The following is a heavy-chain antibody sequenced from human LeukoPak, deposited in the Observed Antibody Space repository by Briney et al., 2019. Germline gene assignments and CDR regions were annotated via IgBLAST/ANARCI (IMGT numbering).Heavy chain of an antibody. J-gene: IGHJ4*02. D-gene: IGHD2-2*01. CDR3: AKDLGYCSSTSCRDFDY. CDR2: IRYDGSNK. V-gene: IGHV3-30*02. CDR1: GFTFSSHG. Sequence: GGSLRLSCAASGFTFSSHGMHWVRQAPGKGLEWVAFIRYDGSNKYYADSVKGRFTISRDNSKNTLYLQMNSLRAEDTAVYYCAKDLGYCSSTSCRDFDYWGQGTLVTVSS.